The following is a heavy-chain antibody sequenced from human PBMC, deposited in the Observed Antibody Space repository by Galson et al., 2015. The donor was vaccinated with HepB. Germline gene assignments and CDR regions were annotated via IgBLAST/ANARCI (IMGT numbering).Heavy chain of an antibody. CDR1: GFTFSSYA. CDR2: ISYDGSNK. Sequence: SLRLSCAASGFTFSSYAMHWVRQAPGKGLEWVAVISYDGSNKYYADSVKGRFTISRDNSKNTLYLQMNSLRAEDTAVYYCARGRGLWAQVRRAREFDYWGQGTLVTVSS. CDR3: ARGRGLWAQVRRAREFDY. J-gene: IGHJ4*02. V-gene: IGHV3-30-3*01. D-gene: IGHD6-6*01.